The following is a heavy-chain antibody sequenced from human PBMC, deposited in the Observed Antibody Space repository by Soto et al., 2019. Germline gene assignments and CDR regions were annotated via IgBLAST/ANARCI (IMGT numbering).Heavy chain of an antibody. CDR1: GYTFTGYY. V-gene: IGHV1-2*02. J-gene: IGHJ4*02. D-gene: IGHD6-6*01. CDR2: INPNSGGA. CDR3: ARDIPLAARPVGFDY. Sequence: GASVKVSCKASGYTFTGYYMHWVRQAPGQGLEWMGWINPNSGGANYAQKFQGRVTMTRDTSISTAYMELSRLRSDDTAVYYCARDIPLAARPVGFDYWGQGTLVTVS.